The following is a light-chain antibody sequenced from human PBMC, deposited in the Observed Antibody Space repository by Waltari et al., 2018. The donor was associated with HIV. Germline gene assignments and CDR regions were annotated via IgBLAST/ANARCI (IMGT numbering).Light chain of an antibody. V-gene: IGLV2-14*01. J-gene: IGLJ3*02. CDR2: EVS. Sequence: QSALTQPASVSGSPGQSITISCTGTSSDVGGYNSVSWFQQHPGKAPNRMIYEVSNRPSGVSNRFSGSKSGNTASLTISGLQAEDEADYYGSSYTSSSTRAVFGGGTKLTVL. CDR1: SSDVGGYNS. CDR3: SSYTSSSTRAV.